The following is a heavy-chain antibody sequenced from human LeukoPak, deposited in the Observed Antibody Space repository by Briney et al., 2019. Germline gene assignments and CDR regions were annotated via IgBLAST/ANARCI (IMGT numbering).Heavy chain of an antibody. CDR2: IWYDGSNK. Sequence: GGSLRLSCAACGFTFSNHAMHWVRQAPGKGLEWVTVIWYDGSNKYYADSVKGRFTISRDNSKNTLYLQMNSLKAEDTAVYYCARDSGDGDFDYWGQGTLVSVSS. J-gene: IGHJ4*02. V-gene: IGHV3-33*08. D-gene: IGHD5-24*01. CDR3: ARDSGDGDFDY. CDR1: GFTFSNHA.